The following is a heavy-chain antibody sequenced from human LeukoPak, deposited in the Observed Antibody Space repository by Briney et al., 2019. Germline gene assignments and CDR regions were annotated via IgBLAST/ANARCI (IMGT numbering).Heavy chain of an antibody. CDR2: INPSGGST. CDR1: GYTFTSYY. D-gene: IGHD4-17*01. Sequence: ASVKVSCKASGYTFTSYYMHWVRQASGQGLEWMGIINPSGGSTSYAQKFQGRVTMTRDTSTSTVYMELSSLRSEDTAVYYCARDALPGFYGDYRHWFDPWGQGTLVTVSS. J-gene: IGHJ5*02. V-gene: IGHV1-46*03. CDR3: ARDALPGFYGDYRHWFDP.